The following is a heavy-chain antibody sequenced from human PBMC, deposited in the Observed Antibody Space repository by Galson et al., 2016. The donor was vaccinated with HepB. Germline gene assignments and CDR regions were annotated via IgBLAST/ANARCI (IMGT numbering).Heavy chain of an antibody. CDR3: ARDVVAALGSLDLDF. Sequence: ETLSLTCSVSGYSISSGYYWVWIRQSPRKGLEWIGSNYHSGTTYYNPPLKCRITISIDSSKNPFSLTLNSVTAADTAVYYCARDVVAALGSLDLDFWGQGTLVTVSS. V-gene: IGHV4-38-2*02. J-gene: IGHJ4*02. D-gene: IGHD6-13*01. CDR1: GYSISSGYY. CDR2: NYHSGTT.